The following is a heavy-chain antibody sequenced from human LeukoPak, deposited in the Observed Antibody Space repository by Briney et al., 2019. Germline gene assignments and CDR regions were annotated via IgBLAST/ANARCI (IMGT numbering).Heavy chain of an antibody. D-gene: IGHD1-26*01. CDR2: ISWNSGSI. CDR3: AKDHSGSYFLDAFDI. V-gene: IGHV3-9*01. CDR1: GFTFDDYA. J-gene: IGHJ3*02. Sequence: QSGRSLRLSCAASGFTFDDYAMPWVRQAPGKGLEWVSGISWNSGSIGYADSVKGRFTISRDNAKNSLYLQMNSLRAEDTALYYCAKDHSGSYFLDAFDIWGQGTMVTVSS.